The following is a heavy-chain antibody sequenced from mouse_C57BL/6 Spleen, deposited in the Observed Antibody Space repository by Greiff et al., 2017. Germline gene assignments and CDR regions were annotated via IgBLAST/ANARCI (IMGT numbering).Heavy chain of an antibody. Sequence: EVKLVESGGGLVKPGGSLKLSCAASGFTFSDYGMHWVRQAPEKGLEWVAYISSGSSTIYYADTVKGRFTISRDNAKNPLFLQMTSLRSEDTAMYYCARRSDPYDYDSYYFDYWGQGTTLTVSS. D-gene: IGHD2-4*01. CDR2: ISSGSSTI. J-gene: IGHJ2*01. CDR1: GFTFSDYG. CDR3: ARRSDPYDYDSYYFDY. V-gene: IGHV5-17*01.